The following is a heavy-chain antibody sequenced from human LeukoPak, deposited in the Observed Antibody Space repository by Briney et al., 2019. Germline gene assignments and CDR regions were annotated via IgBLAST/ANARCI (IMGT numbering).Heavy chain of an antibody. Sequence: PGGSLRLSCAASGFTFSSYGMHWVRQAPGKGLEWVAVISYDGSNKYYADSVKGRFTISRDNSKNTLYLQMNSLRAEDTAVYYCARGMVRPRDYYYYGMDVWGQGTTVTVSS. CDR2: ISYDGSNK. CDR3: ARGMVRPRDYYYYGMDV. V-gene: IGHV3-30*03. J-gene: IGHJ6*02. D-gene: IGHD3-10*01. CDR1: GFTFSSYG.